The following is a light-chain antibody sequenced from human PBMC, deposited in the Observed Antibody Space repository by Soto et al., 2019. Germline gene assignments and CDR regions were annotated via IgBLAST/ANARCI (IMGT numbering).Light chain of an antibody. CDR3: QQYGSYPLT. V-gene: IGKV3-20*01. J-gene: IGKJ4*02. CDR1: QSVDSSY. Sequence: EVVLTQSPGALSLSPGERATLSCRASQSVDSSYFAWYQQRPGQAPRLLIYETSSRATGIPDRFSGSGSGTDFTLNVSRLEPADFAVYFCQQYGSYPLTFGGGTKVELK. CDR2: ETS.